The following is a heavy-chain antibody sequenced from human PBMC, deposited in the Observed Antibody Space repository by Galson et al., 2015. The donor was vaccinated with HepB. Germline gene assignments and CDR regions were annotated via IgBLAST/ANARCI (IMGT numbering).Heavy chain of an antibody. CDR3: ARDTRITIFGVVTHPRRHGMDV. Sequence: SVKVSCKASGYTFTSYGISWVRQAPGQGLEWMGWISAYNGNTNYAQKLQGRVTMTTDTSTSTAYMELRSLRSDDTAVYYCARDTRITIFGVVTHPRRHGMDVWGQGTTVTVSS. V-gene: IGHV1-18*01. CDR1: GYTFTSYG. D-gene: IGHD3-3*01. J-gene: IGHJ6*02. CDR2: ISAYNGNT.